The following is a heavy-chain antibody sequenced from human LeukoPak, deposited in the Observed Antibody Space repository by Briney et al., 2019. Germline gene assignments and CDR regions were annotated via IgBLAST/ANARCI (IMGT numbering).Heavy chain of an antibody. Sequence: PGRSLRLSCAASGFTFDDYAMHWVRQAPGKGLEWVSGISWNSGSIGYADSVKGRFTISRDNAKNSVYLQMNSLRAEDTAVYYCARILYISGWSIDYWGQGALVTVSS. CDR3: ARILYISGWSIDY. D-gene: IGHD6-19*01. CDR2: ISWNSGSI. CDR1: GFTFDDYA. V-gene: IGHV3-9*01. J-gene: IGHJ4*02.